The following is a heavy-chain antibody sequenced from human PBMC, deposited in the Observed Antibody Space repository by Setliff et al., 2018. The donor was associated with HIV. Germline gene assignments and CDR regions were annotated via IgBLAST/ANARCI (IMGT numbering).Heavy chain of an antibody. J-gene: IGHJ6*02. CDR1: GYSISSGYY. Sequence: SETLSLTCTVTGYSISSGYYWAWIRQPPGKGLEWIGTIHYTGSTVYNPSFKSRVIISLDTSKNQFSLKVNSVSAADTAAYFCARLGSGWSDSYYYAMDVWGQGTTVTVSS. CDR3: ARLGSGWSDSYYYAMDV. D-gene: IGHD6-19*01. CDR2: IHYTGST. V-gene: IGHV4-38-2*02.